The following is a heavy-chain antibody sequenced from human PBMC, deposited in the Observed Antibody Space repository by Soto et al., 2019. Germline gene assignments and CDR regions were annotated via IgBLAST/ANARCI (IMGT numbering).Heavy chain of an antibody. Sequence: SLRLSCAASGFTFSDYYMSWIRQAPGKGLEWVSYISSSSSYTNYADSVKGRFTISRDNAKNSLYLQMNSLRAEDTAVYYCARDLGSYYDSSGYFDNWGQGTLVTVSS. CDR3: ARDLGSYYDSSGYFDN. CDR2: ISSSSSYT. J-gene: IGHJ4*02. V-gene: IGHV3-11*06. D-gene: IGHD3-22*01. CDR1: GFTFSDYY.